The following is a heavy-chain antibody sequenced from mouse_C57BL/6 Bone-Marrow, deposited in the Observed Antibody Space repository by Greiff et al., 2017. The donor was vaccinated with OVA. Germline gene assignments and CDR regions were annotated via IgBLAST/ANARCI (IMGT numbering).Heavy chain of an antibody. CDR2: IYPGSGST. D-gene: IGHD1-1*01. CDR3: ATVVALYWYFDV. V-gene: IGHV1-55*01. CDR1: GYTFTSYW. Sequence: QVQLQQPGAELVKPGASVKMSCKASGYTFTSYWINWVKQRPGQGLEWIGDIYPGSGSTNYNEKFKSTATLTEDKSSSTAYMQLSSLTSEDSAVYYCATVVALYWYFDVWGTGTTVTVSS. J-gene: IGHJ1*03.